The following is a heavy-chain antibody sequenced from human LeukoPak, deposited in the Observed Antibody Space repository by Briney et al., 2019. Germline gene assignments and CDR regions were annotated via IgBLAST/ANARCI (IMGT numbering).Heavy chain of an antibody. CDR3: ARGPSIQLWSDPYYYYGMDV. D-gene: IGHD5-18*01. Sequence: SETLSLTCAVYGGSFSGYYWSWIRQPPEKGLEWIGEINHSGSTNYNPSLKSRVTISVDTSKNQFSLKLSSVTAADTAVYYCARGPSIQLWSDPYYYYGMDVWGQGTTVTVSS. CDR1: GGSFSGYY. V-gene: IGHV4-34*01. J-gene: IGHJ6*02. CDR2: INHSGST.